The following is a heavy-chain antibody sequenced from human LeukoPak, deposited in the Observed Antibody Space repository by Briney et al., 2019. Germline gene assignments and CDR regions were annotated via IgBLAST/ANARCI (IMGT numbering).Heavy chain of an antibody. V-gene: IGHV4-59*08. CDR3: ARHFDYDSGGDSFDV. J-gene: IGHJ3*01. Sequence: PSETLSLTCTVSGGSISGYYWSWIRQPPGKGLECIGYIYYSGSTNYNPSLKSRVTMSVDTSKIQFSLKLSSVTAADTAVYYCARHFDYDSGGDSFDVWGQGTMVTVSS. CDR2: IYYSGST. CDR1: GGSISGYY. D-gene: IGHD3-10*01.